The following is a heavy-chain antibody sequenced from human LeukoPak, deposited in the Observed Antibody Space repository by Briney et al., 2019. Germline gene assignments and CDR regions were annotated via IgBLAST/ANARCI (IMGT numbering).Heavy chain of an antibody. Sequence: GGSLRLSCAASGFTLNTYAMTWVRQGPGKGLEWVSAISGNGANKFYADSVKGRFTISRDKSKNTLYLQMNSLRVEDTALYYCAKGLGALDFWGQGTLVTVSS. J-gene: IGHJ4*02. CDR2: ISGNGANK. V-gene: IGHV3-23*01. CDR1: GFTLNTYA. CDR3: AKGLGALDF. D-gene: IGHD4/OR15-4a*01.